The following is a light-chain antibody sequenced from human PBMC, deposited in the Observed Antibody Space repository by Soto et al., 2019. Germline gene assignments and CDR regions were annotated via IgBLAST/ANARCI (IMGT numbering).Light chain of an antibody. J-gene: IGKJ4*01. V-gene: IGKV3-15*01. Sequence: EIVMTQSPATLSVSPGEGATLSCRASQSVSSNLAWYQQKPGQAPKLLMYNPSTRATGIPERFSASGSGTEFTLTISSRQSEDFAVYYCQQYDDWPLTVGGGTKVDI. CDR2: NPS. CDR1: QSVSSN. CDR3: QQYDDWPLT.